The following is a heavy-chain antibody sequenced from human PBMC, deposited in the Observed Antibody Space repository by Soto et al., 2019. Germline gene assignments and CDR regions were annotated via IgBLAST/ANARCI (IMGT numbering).Heavy chain of an antibody. CDR1: GGSISSYY. CDR3: ARAAGAPLHPVAANYDILTGYQRSYAFDI. V-gene: IGHV4-4*07. D-gene: IGHD3-9*01. Sequence: TSETLSLTCTVSGGSISSYYWSWIRQPAGKGLEWIGRIYTSGSTNYNPSLKSRVTMSVDTSKNQFSLKLSSVTAADTAVYYCARAAGAPLHPVAANYDILTGYQRSYAFDIWGQGTMVTVSS. CDR2: IYTSGST. J-gene: IGHJ3*02.